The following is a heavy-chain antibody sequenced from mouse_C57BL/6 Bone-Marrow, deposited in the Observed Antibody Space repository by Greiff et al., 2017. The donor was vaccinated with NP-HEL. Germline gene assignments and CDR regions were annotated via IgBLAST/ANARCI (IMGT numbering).Heavy chain of an antibody. CDR2: IDPENGDT. CDR3: TLYGYYFDY. Sequence: EVQLQQSGAELVRPGASVKLSCTASGFNIKDDYMHWVKQRPEQGLEWIGWIDPENGDTEYASKFQGKATITADTSSNTAYLQLSSLTSGDTAVYYCTLYGYYFDYWGQGTTLTVSS. V-gene: IGHV14-4*01. J-gene: IGHJ2*01. D-gene: IGHD1-1*01. CDR1: GFNIKDDY.